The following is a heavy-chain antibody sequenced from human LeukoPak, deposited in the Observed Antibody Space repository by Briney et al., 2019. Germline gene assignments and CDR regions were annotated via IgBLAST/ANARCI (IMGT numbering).Heavy chain of an antibody. CDR1: GGSISSYY. Sequence: SETLSLTCTVSGGSISSYYWSWIRQPPGKGLEWIGYIYYSGSSNYNPSLKSRVTISVDTSKNQFSLKLSSVTAADTAVYYCARVPRSYYYYYYMDVWGKGTTVTVSS. V-gene: IGHV4-59*01. CDR3: ARVPRSYYYYYYMDV. J-gene: IGHJ6*03. CDR2: IYYSGSS.